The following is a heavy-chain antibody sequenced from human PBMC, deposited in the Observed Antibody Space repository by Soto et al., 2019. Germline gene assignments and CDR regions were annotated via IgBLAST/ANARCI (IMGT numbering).Heavy chain of an antibody. CDR3: ARGHLAYCGGDCFTDHAFDI. Sequence: GGSLRLSCAASGFTVSSNYMSWVRRAPGKGLEWVSVIYSGGSTYYADSVKGRFTISRDNSKNTLYLQMNSLRAEDTAVYYCARGHLAYCGGDCFTDHAFDIWGQGTMVTVSS. CDR1: GFTVSSNY. V-gene: IGHV3-53*01. D-gene: IGHD2-21*02. J-gene: IGHJ3*02. CDR2: IYSGGST.